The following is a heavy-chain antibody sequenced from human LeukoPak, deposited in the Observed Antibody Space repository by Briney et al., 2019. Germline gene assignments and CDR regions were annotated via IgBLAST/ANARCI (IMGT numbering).Heavy chain of an antibody. CDR3: ATNYDSSGYSDY. J-gene: IGHJ4*02. CDR1: GYTLTELS. Sequence: ASVKVSCKVSGYTLTELSMHWVRQAPGKGLEWMGGFDPEDGETIYAQKFQGRVTMTEDTFTDTAYMELSSLRSEDTAVYYCATNYDSSGYSDYWGQGTLVTVSS. D-gene: IGHD3-22*01. V-gene: IGHV1-24*01. CDR2: FDPEDGET.